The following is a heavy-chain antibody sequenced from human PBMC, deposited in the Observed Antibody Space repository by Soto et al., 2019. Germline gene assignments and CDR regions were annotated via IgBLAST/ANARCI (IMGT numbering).Heavy chain of an antibody. CDR3: ARDDHSGYCSGGSCLHYFDY. CDR2: ISAYNGNT. CDR1: RYTFTSYG. Sequence: ASVKVSCKASRYTFTSYGISCVRQAPGQGLEWMGWISAYNGNTNYAQKLQGRVTMTTDTSTSTAYMELRSLRSDDTAVYYCARDDHSGYCSGGSCLHYFDYWGQGTLVTVSS. V-gene: IGHV1-18*01. D-gene: IGHD2-15*01. J-gene: IGHJ4*02.